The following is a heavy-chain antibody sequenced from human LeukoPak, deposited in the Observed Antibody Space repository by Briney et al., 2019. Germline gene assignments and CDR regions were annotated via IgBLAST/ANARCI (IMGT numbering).Heavy chain of an antibody. Sequence: SETLSLTCTVSGDSINRGSYYRGWIRQPPGKGLEWIGTLYYSGDTYYTPSLKSRATISIDTSNNQFSLRLSSVTAADTAVYYCARCDFAMVITYWGQGTLVTVSS. CDR1: GDSINRGSYY. D-gene: IGHD3-22*01. J-gene: IGHJ4*02. CDR3: ARCDFAMVITY. V-gene: IGHV4-39*01. CDR2: LYYSGDT.